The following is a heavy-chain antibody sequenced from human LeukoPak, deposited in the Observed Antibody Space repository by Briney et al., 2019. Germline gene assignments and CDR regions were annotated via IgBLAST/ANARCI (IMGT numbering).Heavy chain of an antibody. CDR2: INTYNGNT. D-gene: IGHD3-10*01. V-gene: IGHV1-18*01. J-gene: IGHJ4*02. CDR3: AREPISSGSYYPRGDY. CDR1: GYTFANYG. Sequence: ASVKVSCKASGYTFANYGFAWVRQAPGQGLEWMAWINTYNGNTKYAQKLQGRVTVTTDTSTSTAYMELRSLTSDDTAVYYCAREPISSGSYYPRGDYWGQGTLVTVSS.